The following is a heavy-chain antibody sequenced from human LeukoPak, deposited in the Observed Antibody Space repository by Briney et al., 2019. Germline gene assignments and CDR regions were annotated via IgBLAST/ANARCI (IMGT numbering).Heavy chain of an antibody. CDR2: INWNGGST. V-gene: IGHV3-20*04. D-gene: IGHD4-17*01. J-gene: IGHJ5*02. CDR3: AKDTRATVTTGNWFDP. Sequence: GGSLRLSCAASGFTFDDYGMSWVRQAPGKGLEWVSGINWNGGSTGYADSVKGRFTISRDNAKNSLYLQMNSLRAEDTAMYYCAKDTRATVTTGNWFDPWGQGTLVTVSS. CDR1: GFTFDDYG.